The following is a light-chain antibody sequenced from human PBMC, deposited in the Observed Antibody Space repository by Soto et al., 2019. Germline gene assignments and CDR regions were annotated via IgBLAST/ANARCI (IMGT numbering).Light chain of an antibody. CDR3: FSYAGGTTWV. CDR1: SSDIGSYNF. Sequence: QSVLTQPASVSGSPGQSITISCTGTSSDIGSYNFVSWYQQRPGKAPKLMIFEASKRPSGVPYRFSGSKSANTASLTISGLQAEDEADYYCFSYAGGTTWVFGGGTKLTVL. V-gene: IGLV2-23*01. J-gene: IGLJ3*02. CDR2: EAS.